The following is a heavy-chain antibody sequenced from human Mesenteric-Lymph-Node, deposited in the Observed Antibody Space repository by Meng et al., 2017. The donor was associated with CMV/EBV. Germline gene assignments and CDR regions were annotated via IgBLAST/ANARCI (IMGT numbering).Heavy chain of an antibody. CDR2: ISNSGGTT. Sequence: GESLKISCVASGFTLSNYDMSWVRQAPGKGLEWVSAISNSGGTTYYADSVRGRFTISRDNSKNTLYLQMNGLRAEDTAVYYCAKPEGYNWGYGYYFDYWGQGTLVTVSS. D-gene: IGHD1-20*01. CDR1: GFTLSNYD. CDR3: AKPEGYNWGYGYYFDY. V-gene: IGHV3-23*01. J-gene: IGHJ4*02.